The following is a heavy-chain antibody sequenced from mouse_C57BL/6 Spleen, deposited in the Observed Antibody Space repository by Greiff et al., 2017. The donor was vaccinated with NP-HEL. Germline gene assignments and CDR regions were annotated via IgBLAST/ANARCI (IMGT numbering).Heavy chain of an antibody. V-gene: IGHV1-50*01. D-gene: IGHD1-1*01. CDR2: IDPSDSYT. CDR3: ARWGTTVVEYFDY. J-gene: IGHJ2*01. Sequence: VQLQQPGAELVKPGASVKLSCKASGYTFTSYWMQWVKQRPGQGLEWIGEIDPSDSYTNYNQKFKGKATLTVDTSSSTAYMQLSSLTSEDSAVYYCARWGTTVVEYFDYWGQGTTLTVSS. CDR1: GYTFTSYW.